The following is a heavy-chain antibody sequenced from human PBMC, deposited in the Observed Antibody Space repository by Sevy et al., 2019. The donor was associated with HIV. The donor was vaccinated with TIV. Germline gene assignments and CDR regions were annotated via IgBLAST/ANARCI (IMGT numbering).Heavy chain of an antibody. V-gene: IGHV3-23*01. CDR1: GFTFSSYA. CDR2: ISGSGGST. J-gene: IGHJ6*03. CDR3: AKNYGSGSYFYYYYYMDV. D-gene: IGHD3-10*01. Sequence: GGSLRLSCAASGFTFSSYAMSWVRQAPGKGLEWVSPISGSGGSTYYADSVKGRFTISRDNSKNTLYLQMNSLRAEDTAVYYCAKNYGSGSYFYYYYYMDVWGKGTTVTVSS.